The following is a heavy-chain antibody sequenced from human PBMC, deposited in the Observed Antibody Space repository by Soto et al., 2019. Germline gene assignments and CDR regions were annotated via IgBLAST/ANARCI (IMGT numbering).Heavy chain of an antibody. D-gene: IGHD2-21*01. Sequence: GGSLRLSCAASGFTFSSYAMHWVRQAPGKGLEWVAVISYDGSNKYYAESVKGRFTISRDNSKNTLYLQMNSLRAEDTAVYYCASLHGGETPDAFDICGQGTMVTVSS. CDR2: ISYDGSNK. J-gene: IGHJ3*02. CDR3: ASLHGGETPDAFDI. CDR1: GFTFSSYA. V-gene: IGHV3-30*04.